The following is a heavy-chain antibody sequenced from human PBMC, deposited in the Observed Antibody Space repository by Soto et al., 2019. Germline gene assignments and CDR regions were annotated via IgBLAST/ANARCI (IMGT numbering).Heavy chain of an antibody. J-gene: IGHJ3*02. CDR2: ISGSGGST. D-gene: IGHD3-16*02. CDR3: AKRKITFWGVIVTQAFDI. V-gene: IGHV3-23*01. CDR1: GFTFSSYA. Sequence: EVQMLESGGGLVQPGGSLRLSCSASGFTFSSYAMSWLLQSPGKGLEWVSAISGSGGSTYYADSVTGRFTISRDNSKNTLYLQMNSLRAEDTAVYYCAKRKITFWGVIVTQAFDIWGQGTMVTVSS.